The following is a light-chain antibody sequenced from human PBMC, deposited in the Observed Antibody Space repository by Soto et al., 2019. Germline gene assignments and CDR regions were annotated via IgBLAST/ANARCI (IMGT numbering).Light chain of an antibody. CDR2: DVY. CDR1: SSDVGGYNY. CDR3: TSYTSSRTLV. V-gene: IGLV2-14*03. J-gene: IGLJ1*01. Sequence: QSALTQPASVSGSPGQSITISCTGTSSDVGGYNYVSWYQHHPGKAPKLMIYDVYNRPLGVSNRFSGSKSGNTASLTISGLQAEVEADYYCTSYTSSRTLVFGTGTKVTVL.